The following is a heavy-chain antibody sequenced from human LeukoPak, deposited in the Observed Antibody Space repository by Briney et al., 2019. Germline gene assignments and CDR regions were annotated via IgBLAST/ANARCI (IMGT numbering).Heavy chain of an antibody. CDR2: IYYTGIT. CDR3: AASSGVTLGRF. D-gene: IGHD3-16*01. CDR1: GGSISSGTHY. V-gene: IGHV4-31*03. Sequence: SETLSLTCTVSGGSISSGTHYYNWIRQHPGKGLEWIGYIYYTGITSYNPSLKSRVTMSADTSMNQVSLKVTSLTAADTAVYYCAASSGVTLGRFWGQGALVTVSS. J-gene: IGHJ4*02.